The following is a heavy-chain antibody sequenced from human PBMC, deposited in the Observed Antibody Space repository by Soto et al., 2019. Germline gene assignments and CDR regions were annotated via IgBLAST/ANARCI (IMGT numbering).Heavy chain of an antibody. CDR2: IYHSGST. Sequence: SETLSLTCAVSGGSISSSNWWSWVRQPPGKGLEWIGEIYHSGSTNYNPSLKSRVTISVDKSKNQFSLKLGSVTAADTAVYYCASLQGYYYDSSGTTRDPIWGQGTMVTVSS. V-gene: IGHV4-4*02. CDR1: GGSISSSNW. J-gene: IGHJ3*02. CDR3: ASLQGYYYDSSGTTRDPI. D-gene: IGHD3-22*01.